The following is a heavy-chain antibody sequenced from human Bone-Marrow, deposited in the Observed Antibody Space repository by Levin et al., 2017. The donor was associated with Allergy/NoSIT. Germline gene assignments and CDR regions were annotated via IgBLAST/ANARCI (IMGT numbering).Heavy chain of an antibody. CDR1: GYSFTKHG. J-gene: IGHJ4*02. CDR2: ISTYSGDT. D-gene: IGHD5/OR15-5a*01. CDR3: AREARYTVSYLPMDY. Sequence: ASVKVSCKASGYSFTKHGISWVRQAPGQGLEWMGWISTYSGDTMFAQNLQDRVTMTTDTSTNTAFLQLKNLRSDDTAIYYCAREARYTVSYLPMDYWGQGTLVTVSS. V-gene: IGHV1-18*01.